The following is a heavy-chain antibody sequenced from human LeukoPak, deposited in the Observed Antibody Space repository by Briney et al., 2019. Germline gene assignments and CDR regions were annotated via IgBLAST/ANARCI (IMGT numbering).Heavy chain of an antibody. D-gene: IGHD5-12*01. CDR2: IKQDRSEK. CDR3: ARGSLRCAFDI. Sequence: PGGSLRLSCAASGFTFSNYWMSWVRQAPGKGLEWVANIKQDRSEKYYVDSVKGRFTIARDNAKNSLYLQMNSLRAEDTAVYYCARGSLRCAFDIWGQGTMVTVSS. J-gene: IGHJ3*02. V-gene: IGHV3-7*01. CDR1: GFTFSNYW.